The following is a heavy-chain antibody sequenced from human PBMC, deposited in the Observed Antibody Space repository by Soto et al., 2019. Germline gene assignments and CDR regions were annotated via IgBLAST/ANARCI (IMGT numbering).Heavy chain of an antibody. D-gene: IGHD3-3*01. V-gene: IGHV1-69*13. Sequence: ASVKVSCKASGGTFSSYAISWVRQAPGQGLEWMGGIIPIFGTANYAQKFQGRVTITADESTSTAYMELSSLRSEDTAVYYCASRPITIPSLYFDYWGQGTLVTVSS. CDR2: IIPIFGTA. CDR1: GGTFSSYA. CDR3: ASRPITIPSLYFDY. J-gene: IGHJ4*02.